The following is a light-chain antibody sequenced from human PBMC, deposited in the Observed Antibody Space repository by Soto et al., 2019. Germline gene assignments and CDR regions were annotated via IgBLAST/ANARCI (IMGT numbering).Light chain of an antibody. V-gene: IGLV2-14*01. CDR3: SSYTSSSTLV. J-gene: IGLJ2*01. Sequence: QSALTQPASVSGSPGQSITISCTGTSSDVGGYNYVSWYQQHPGKAPKLMIYDVSNRPSGVSNRFSGSKSGNTASLTISALQAEDEADYYCSSYTSSSTLVCGGGTKLTVL. CDR2: DVS. CDR1: SSDVGGYNY.